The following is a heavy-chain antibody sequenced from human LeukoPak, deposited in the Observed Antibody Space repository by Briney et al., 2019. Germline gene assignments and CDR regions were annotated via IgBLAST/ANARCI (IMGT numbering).Heavy chain of an antibody. D-gene: IGHD2-15*01. J-gene: IGHJ4*02. CDR2: ISPDGSVK. CDR1: GFTFSGHW. V-gene: IGHV3-7*01. Sequence: GGFLRLSCAASGFTFSGHWMSWVRQAPGKGLEWLANISPDGSVKYQVDSMKGRFSISRDNAENSLYLQMNSLRVDDMAVYYCARFLVVASANPFDYWGQGTLVTVSS. CDR3: ARFLVVASANPFDY.